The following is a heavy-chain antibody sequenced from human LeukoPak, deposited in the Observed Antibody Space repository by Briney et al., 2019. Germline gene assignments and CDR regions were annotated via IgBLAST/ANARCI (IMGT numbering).Heavy chain of an antibody. J-gene: IGHJ4*02. D-gene: IGHD6-13*01. V-gene: IGHV4-34*01. CDR3: ASGHSSSSY. CDR1: GGSFSGYY. Sequence: SETLSLTCAVYGGSFSGYYWSWIRQPPGKGLEWIGEINHSGSTNYNPSLKSRVTISVDTSKNQFSLKLSSVTAADTAVYYRASGHSSSSYWGQGTLVTVSS. CDR2: INHSGST.